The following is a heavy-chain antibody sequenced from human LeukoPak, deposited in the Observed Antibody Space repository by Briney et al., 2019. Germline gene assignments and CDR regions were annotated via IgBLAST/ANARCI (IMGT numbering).Heavy chain of an antibody. CDR3: ARVPYGSGTYTDY. CDR1: GFTFRTHA. Sequence: WGSLRLSCTASGFTFRTHAMHWVRQAPGKGLEWVAIILYDGSNKHYADSVKGRFSISRDNSKNTLYLQMNSLRAEDTAVYYCARVPYGSGTYTDYWGQGTLVTVSS. D-gene: IGHD3-10*01. J-gene: IGHJ4*02. V-gene: IGHV3-30-3*01. CDR2: ILYDGSNK.